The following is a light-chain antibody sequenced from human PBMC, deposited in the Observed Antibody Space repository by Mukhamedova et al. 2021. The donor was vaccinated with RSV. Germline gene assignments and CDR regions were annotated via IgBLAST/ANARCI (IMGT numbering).Light chain of an antibody. J-gene: IGKJ3*01. CDR3: QHYLTTPPFT. Sequence: WYQRRVHGKAPKLLLYGDSRLESGVPSRFTGSGSGTDYTLIINSLQPDDFATYYCQHYLTTPPFTFGPGTKVDIK. CDR2: GDS. V-gene: IGKV1-NL1*01.